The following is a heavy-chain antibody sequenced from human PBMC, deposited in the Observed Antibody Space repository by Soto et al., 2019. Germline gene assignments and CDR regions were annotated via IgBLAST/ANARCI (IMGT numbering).Heavy chain of an antibody. Sequence: QVQLEESGGGLVKPGGSLRLSCAASGFTFSDSYMSWIRQAPGKGLEWVSYISSSGSTIYYADSVKGRFTISRDNAKISVYLQMNSLRAEDTAVYYCARDLYCRGGGCYTGLVDNWGQGTLVTVSS. CDR2: ISSSGSTI. CDR3: ARDLYCRGGGCYTGLVDN. CDR1: GFTFSDSY. V-gene: IGHV3-11*01. D-gene: IGHD2-8*02. J-gene: IGHJ4*02.